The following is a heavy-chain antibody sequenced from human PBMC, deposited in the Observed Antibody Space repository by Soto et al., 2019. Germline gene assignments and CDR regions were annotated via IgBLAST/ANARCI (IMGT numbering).Heavy chain of an antibody. D-gene: IGHD2-2*01. V-gene: IGHV3-21*06. Sequence: EVQLVESGGGLVKPGGSLRLSCAASRFTFSTYTMNWVRQAPGKGLEWVSSLTSRSTDIYYADSVKGRFTISRDNTKNSLYLQMNSLRAEDTAIYYCARAVPAALDAFDIWGQGTMVTVSS. J-gene: IGHJ3*02. CDR1: RFTFSTYT. CDR2: LTSRSTDI. CDR3: ARAVPAALDAFDI.